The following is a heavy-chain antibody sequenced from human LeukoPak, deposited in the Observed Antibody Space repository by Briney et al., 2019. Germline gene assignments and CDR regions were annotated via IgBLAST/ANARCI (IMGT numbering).Heavy chain of an antibody. CDR2: IKRDGSGK. CDR1: GFTFSNYW. Sequence: GGSLRLSCAASGFTFSNYWMSWVRQAPGKGLEWVANIKRDGSGKYYVDSVKGRFTISRDNGKNSLYLQMNSLRVEDTAVYYCARDGDYFDYWGRGTPVTVSS. CDR3: ARDGDYFDY. V-gene: IGHV3-7*01. J-gene: IGHJ4*02. D-gene: IGHD3-16*01.